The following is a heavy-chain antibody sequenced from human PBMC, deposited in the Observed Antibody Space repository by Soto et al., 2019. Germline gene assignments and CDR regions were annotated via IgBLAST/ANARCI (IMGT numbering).Heavy chain of an antibody. V-gene: IGHV4-4*02. CDR3: ARDPGIAAAGTDY. CDR2: IYHSGST. J-gene: IGHJ4*02. CDR1: GGSISSSNW. D-gene: IGHD6-13*01. Sequence: QVQLQESGPGLVKPSGTLSLTCAVSGGSISSSNWWSWVRQPPGKGLEWIGEIYHSGSTNYNPSLKRRVTISVAKSTNQLSLKLSSVTAADTAVYYCARDPGIAAAGTDYWGQGTLVTVSS.